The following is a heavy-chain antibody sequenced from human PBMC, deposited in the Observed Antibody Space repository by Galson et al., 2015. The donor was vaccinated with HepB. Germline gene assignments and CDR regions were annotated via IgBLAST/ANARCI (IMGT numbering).Heavy chain of an antibody. J-gene: IGHJ3*02. CDR2: ISYDGSNK. V-gene: IGHV3-30*18. Sequence: SLRLSCAASGFTFSSYGMHWVRQAPGKGLEWVAVISYDGSNKYYADSVKGRFTISRDNSKNTLYLQMNSLRAEDTAVYYCANLFAVGDPDDAFDIWGQGTMVTVSS. CDR3: ANLFAVGDPDDAFDI. CDR1: GFTFSSYG. D-gene: IGHD2-21*02.